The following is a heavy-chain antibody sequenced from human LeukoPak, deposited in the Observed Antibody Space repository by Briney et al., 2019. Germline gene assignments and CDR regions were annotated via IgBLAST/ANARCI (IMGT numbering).Heavy chain of an antibody. CDR3: ARMTYYYDSSGHEGWYYFDY. CDR2: INPNSGGT. J-gene: IGHJ4*02. CDR1: GGTLSSYA. Sequence: ASVKVSCKASGGTLSSYAISWVRQAPGQGLEWMGWINPNSGGTNYAQKFQGRVTMTRDTSISTAYMELSRLRSDDTAVYYCARMTYYYDSSGHEGWYYFDYWGQGTLVTVSS. V-gene: IGHV1-2*02. D-gene: IGHD3-22*01.